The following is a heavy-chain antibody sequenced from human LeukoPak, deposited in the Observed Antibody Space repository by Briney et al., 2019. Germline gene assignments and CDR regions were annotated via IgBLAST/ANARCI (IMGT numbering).Heavy chain of an antibody. Sequence: SETLSLTCAVYGGSFSGYYWSWIRQPPGKGLEWIGEINHSGSTNYNPSLKSRVTISVDTSKNQFSLKLSSVTAADTAVYYCARDGGVVPAANYYYGMDVWGQGTTVTVSS. D-gene: IGHD2-2*01. CDR2: INHSGST. J-gene: IGHJ6*02. V-gene: IGHV4-34*01. CDR1: GGSFSGYY. CDR3: ARDGGVVPAANYYYGMDV.